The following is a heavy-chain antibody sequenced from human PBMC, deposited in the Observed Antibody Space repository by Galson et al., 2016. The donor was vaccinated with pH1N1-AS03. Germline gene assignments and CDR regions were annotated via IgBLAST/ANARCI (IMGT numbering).Heavy chain of an antibody. V-gene: IGHV3-23*01. CDR3: AKDRSSWPPGWGSVDS. Sequence: SLRLSCAPSGFTFSSYGMTWVRQAPGKGLEWVSSISVTGGSTYYADSVKGRFTISRDHSKNTLYPQMSSLRAEDTAVYYCAKDRSSWPPGWGSVDSWGQGTLVTVSS. CDR1: GFTFSSYG. D-gene: IGHD6-13*01. CDR2: ISVTGGST. J-gene: IGHJ4*02.